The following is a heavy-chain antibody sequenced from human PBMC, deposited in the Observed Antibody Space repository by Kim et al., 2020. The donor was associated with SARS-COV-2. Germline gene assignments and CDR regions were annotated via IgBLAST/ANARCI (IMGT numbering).Heavy chain of an antibody. CDR1: GGSFSGYY. D-gene: IGHD6-19*01. CDR3: ARALEWAVAAFDY. Sequence: SETLSLTCAVYGGSFSGYYWSWIRQPPGKGLEWIGEINHSGSTNYNPSLKSRVTISVDTSKNQFSLKLSSVTAADTAVYYCARALEWAVAAFDYWGQGTLVTVSS. J-gene: IGHJ4*02. V-gene: IGHV4-34*01. CDR2: INHSGST.